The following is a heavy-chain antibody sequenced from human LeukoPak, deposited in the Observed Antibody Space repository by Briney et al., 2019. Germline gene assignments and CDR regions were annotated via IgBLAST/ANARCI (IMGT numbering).Heavy chain of an antibody. D-gene: IGHD3-10*01. CDR3: ARSTTGGSGSYYPQDY. CDR2: IIPIFGTA. CDR1: GGTFSSYA. Sequence: ASVKVSCKASGGTFSSYAISWVRQAPGQGLEWMGGIIPIFGTANYAQKFQGRVTITADESTSTAYMELSSLRSEDTAVYYCARSTTGGSGSYYPQDYWGQGTLVTVSS. J-gene: IGHJ4*02. V-gene: IGHV1-69*13.